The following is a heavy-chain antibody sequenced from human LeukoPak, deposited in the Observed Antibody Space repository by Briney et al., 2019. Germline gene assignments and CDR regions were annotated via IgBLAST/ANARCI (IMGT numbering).Heavy chain of an antibody. V-gene: IGHV5-51*01. J-gene: IGHJ3*01. CDR1: GYSFTSYS. Sequence: RESLQISSQVSGYSFTSYSIGWVRPMPGKGREWMGIIYPGDSGPTYSPSFQGQVTISVDKSINTAYLQWSSLQASDTAMYYCGMSGDRVPLQDDVFDVWGQGTMVTVST. D-gene: IGHD1-26*01. CDR2: IYPGDSGP. CDR3: GMSGDRVPLQDDVFDV.